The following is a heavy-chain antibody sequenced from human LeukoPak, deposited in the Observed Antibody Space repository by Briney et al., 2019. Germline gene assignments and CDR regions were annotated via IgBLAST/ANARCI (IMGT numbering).Heavy chain of an antibody. CDR2: ISGSGDST. CDR3: AKRGASWSFDS. J-gene: IGHJ4*02. CDR1: GFTFSNIG. V-gene: IGHV3-23*01. Sequence: GGSLRLSCAASGFTFSNIGMSWVRPAPGKGLEGVSSISGSGDSTYYADSVKGRFTISRDNSKNTLYLQMNSLRAEDTAVYYCAKRGASWSFDSWGQGTLVTVSS. D-gene: IGHD6-13*01.